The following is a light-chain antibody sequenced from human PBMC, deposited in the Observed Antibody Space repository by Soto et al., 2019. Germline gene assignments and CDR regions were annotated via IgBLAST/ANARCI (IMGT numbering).Light chain of an antibody. V-gene: IGLV2-14*01. CDR1: TRDVGGYNF. CDR2: EVN. CDR3: SSYTISNTLPFV. Sequence: QSVLTQPASVSGSPGQSITISCTGTTRDVGGYNFVSWYQQYPGKAPKLMIYEVNNRPSGVSNRFSGPKSGNTASLTISGLQPEDEADYYCSSYTISNTLPFVFGTGTKVTVL. J-gene: IGLJ1*01.